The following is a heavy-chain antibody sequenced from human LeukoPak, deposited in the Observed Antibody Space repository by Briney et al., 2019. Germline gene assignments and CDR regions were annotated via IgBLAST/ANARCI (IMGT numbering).Heavy chain of an antibody. V-gene: IGHV1-2*02. CDR3: ARVTDIVATIDY. CDR1: GYTFTGYY. CDR2: INPNSGGT. J-gene: IGHJ4*02. Sequence: ASVTVSFMASGYTFTGYYMHWVRQAPGQGLEWMGWINPNSGGTNYAQKFQGRVTMTRDTSISTAYMELSRLRSDDTAVYYCARVTDIVATIDYWGQGTLVTVSS. D-gene: IGHD5-12*01.